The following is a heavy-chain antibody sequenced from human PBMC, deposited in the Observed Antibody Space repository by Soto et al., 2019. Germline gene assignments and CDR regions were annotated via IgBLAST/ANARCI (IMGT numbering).Heavy chain of an antibody. D-gene: IGHD2-2*01. Sequence: VACEISAYRVTELFMQGVGQAPGKGLEWMGGFDPEDGETIYAQKFQGRVTMTEDTSTDTAYMELSSLRSEDTAVYYCAKARATHCSSTSCSMYYFDYWGQGTLVTVSS. V-gene: IGHV1-24*01. CDR1: AYRVTELF. CDR3: AKARATHCSSTSCSMYYFDY. J-gene: IGHJ4*02. CDR2: FDPEDGET.